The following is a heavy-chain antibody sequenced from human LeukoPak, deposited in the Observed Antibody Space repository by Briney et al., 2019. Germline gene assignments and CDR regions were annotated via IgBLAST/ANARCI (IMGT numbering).Heavy chain of an antibody. J-gene: IGHJ4*02. CDR3: ARDGGIVGATMTFDY. Sequence: GASVKVSCKASGGTFSSYAISWVRQAPGQGLEWMGGIIPIFGTANYAQKFQGRVTITADESTSTAYMELSSLRSEDTAVYYCARDGGIVGATMTFDYWGQGTLVTVSS. CDR2: IIPIFGTA. CDR1: GGTFSSYA. V-gene: IGHV1-69*13. D-gene: IGHD1-26*01.